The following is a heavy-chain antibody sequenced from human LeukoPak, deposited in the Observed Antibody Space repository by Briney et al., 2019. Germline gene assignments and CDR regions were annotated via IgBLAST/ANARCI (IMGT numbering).Heavy chain of an antibody. D-gene: IGHD1-26*01. CDR3: ASGSTAGDY. J-gene: IGHJ4*02. Sequence: DSVKGRFTISRDDAKNSLYLEMTSLSAEDTAVYYCASGSTAGDYWGQGTLVTVSS. V-gene: IGHV3-7*01.